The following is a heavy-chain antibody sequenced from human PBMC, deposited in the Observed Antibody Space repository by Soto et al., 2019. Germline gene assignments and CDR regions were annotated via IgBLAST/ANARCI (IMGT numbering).Heavy chain of an antibody. J-gene: IGHJ4*02. CDR2: INSDGSST. D-gene: IGHD2-15*01. CDR1: GFTFISYW. V-gene: IGHV3-74*01. Sequence: EVQLVESGGGLVQPGGSLRLSCAASGFTFISYWMHWVRQAPGKGLVWVSRINSDGSSTSYADSVKGRFTISRDNAKNTLYLQINSLRAEDTAVYYCVRTSLVVAAATREDYWGQGTLVTVSS. CDR3: VRTSLVVAAATREDY.